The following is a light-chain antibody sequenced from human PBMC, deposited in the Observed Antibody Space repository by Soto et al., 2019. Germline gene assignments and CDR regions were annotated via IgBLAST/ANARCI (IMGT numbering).Light chain of an antibody. CDR2: TNN. CDR1: TSNIQSNT. J-gene: IGLJ2*01. V-gene: IGLV1-44*01. Sequence: QSVVTQPPSVSGTPGQTVIISCSGSTSNIQSNTVNWYQQLPGTAPRLLIFTNNQRAAGVPDRFSGSKSGTSASLAISGLQSEDEADYYCAAWEDSLNGPVFGGGTKVTVL. CDR3: AAWEDSLNGPV.